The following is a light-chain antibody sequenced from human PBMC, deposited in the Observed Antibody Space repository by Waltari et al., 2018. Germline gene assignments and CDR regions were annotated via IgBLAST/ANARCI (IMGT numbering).Light chain of an antibody. CDR2: GAS. CDR3: QQYNNWPPA. CDR1: QSVSSN. J-gene: IGKJ4*01. V-gene: IGKV3-15*01. Sequence: EIVMTQSPATLSVSPGDRATLSCRASQSVSSNLAWYQQKPGQAPRLLIYGASTRATGIPARFSGSGSGTELTLTISSLQSEDFAVYYCQQYNNWPPAFGGGTKVEIK.